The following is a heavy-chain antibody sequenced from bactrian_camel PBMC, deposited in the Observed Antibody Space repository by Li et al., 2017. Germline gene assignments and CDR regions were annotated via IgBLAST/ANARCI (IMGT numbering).Heavy chain of an antibody. J-gene: IGHJ4*01. CDR1: GITYRDPC. D-gene: IGHD5*01. CDR2: MDGYGHT. Sequence: HVQLVESGGDTVQAGGSLRLSCPGFGITYRDPCMGWLREVPGKAREVVASMDGYGHTIYAPAVKGRFTISQDKSKTMVYLQMNSLEPEDTAMYYCAAAREAPSQKWIGYPGWYNYWGQGTQVTVS. CDR3: AAAREAPSQKWIGYPGWYNY. V-gene: IGHV3S53*01.